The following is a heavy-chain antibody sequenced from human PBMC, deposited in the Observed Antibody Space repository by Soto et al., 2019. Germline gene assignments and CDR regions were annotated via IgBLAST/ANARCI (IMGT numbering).Heavy chain of an antibody. J-gene: IGHJ3*02. CDR3: ARGPLCAFDI. Sequence: QVQLVESGGGLVKPGGSLRLSCAASGFSFSGSYMSWIRQAPGKGLEWVSYIRSGGSNEYYAASVRGRFAISRDDAKNSLYLQLNSLRADDTAVYYCARGPLCAFDIWGQGTLVTVSS. V-gene: IGHV3-11*01. CDR2: IRSGGSNE. CDR1: GFSFSGSY.